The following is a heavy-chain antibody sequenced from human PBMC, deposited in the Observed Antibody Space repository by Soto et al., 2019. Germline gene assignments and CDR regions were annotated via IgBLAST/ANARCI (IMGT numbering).Heavy chain of an antibody. CDR3: AREYGYYFDY. V-gene: IGHV4-59*08. CDR1: GGSISSYY. CDR2: IYYSGST. J-gene: IGHJ4*02. D-gene: IGHD4-17*01. Sequence: SETLSLTCTVSGGSISSYYWSWIRQPPGKGLEWIGYIYYSGSTDYNPSLKSRVTISVDTSKNQFSLKLSSVTAADTAVYYCAREYGYYFDYWGQGTLVTVSS.